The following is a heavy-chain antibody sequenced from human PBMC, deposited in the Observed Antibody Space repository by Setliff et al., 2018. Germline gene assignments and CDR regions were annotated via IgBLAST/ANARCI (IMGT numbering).Heavy chain of an antibody. V-gene: IGHV3-74*03. J-gene: IGHJ4*02. Sequence: PGGSLRLSCAASGFTFSSYWMHWVRQDPGKGLVWVSRVNDDGSSAMYADSVKGRFTTSRDNSKNTLYLQMNSLRAEDTAVYYCAKDPVARGYWGQGTLVTVSS. CDR2: VNDDGSSA. D-gene: IGHD2-15*01. CDR3: AKDPVARGY. CDR1: GFTFSSYW.